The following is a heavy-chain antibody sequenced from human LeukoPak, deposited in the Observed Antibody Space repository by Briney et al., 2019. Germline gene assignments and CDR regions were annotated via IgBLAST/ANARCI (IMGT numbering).Heavy chain of an antibody. V-gene: IGHV4-34*01. CDR3: AGYQLWFQNDV. Sequence: SETLSLTCAVSGGSFSANYWSWIRQPPGGGLEWIAEIYPSGAPQYNPSLTGRVTISADRSKSQFSLRLSSVTAADTAVYYCAGYQLWFQNDVWGQGTLVTVSS. CDR1: GGSFSANY. J-gene: IGHJ4*02. CDR2: IYPSGAP. D-gene: IGHD3-22*01.